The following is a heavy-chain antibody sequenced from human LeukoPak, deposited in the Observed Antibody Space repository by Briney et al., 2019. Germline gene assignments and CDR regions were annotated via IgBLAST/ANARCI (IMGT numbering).Heavy chain of an antibody. J-gene: IGHJ5*02. V-gene: IGHV1-46*02. CDR1: GGTFNDCT. Sequence: ASVKVSCKASGGTFNDCTVTWVRQAPGQGLEWMGIINPSGGSTSYAQKFQGRVTMTRDTSTSTVYMELSSLRSEDTAVYYCARGPYTPSPGIAAAYWFDPWGQGTLVTVSS. CDR3: ARGPYTPSPGIAAAYWFDP. CDR2: INPSGGST. D-gene: IGHD6-13*01.